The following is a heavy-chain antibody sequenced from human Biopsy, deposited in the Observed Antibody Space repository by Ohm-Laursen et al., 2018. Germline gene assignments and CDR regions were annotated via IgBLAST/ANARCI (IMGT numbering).Heavy chain of an antibody. Sequence: ASVEVSCKASGNTFATYHIHWVRQAPGQGLEWMGGISPSGATTSFSQKFQGRITMTRDTSTGTVYMDLNSLGSEDTAVYYCARAGVGSDGTDSYYYGMDVWGPGTTVTVSS. D-gene: IGHD5-24*01. V-gene: IGHV1-46*01. CDR1: GNTFATYH. J-gene: IGHJ6*02. CDR3: ARAGVGSDGTDSYYYGMDV. CDR2: ISPSGATT.